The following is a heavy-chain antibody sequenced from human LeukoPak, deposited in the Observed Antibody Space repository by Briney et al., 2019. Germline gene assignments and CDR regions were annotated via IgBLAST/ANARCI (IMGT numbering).Heavy chain of an antibody. Sequence: PGGSLRLSCAASGFTSSNYWMSWVRQTPGKGLEWVANIKQDGSERYYVDSVKGRFTISRDNARNSVYLQMNSLRAEDTAVYYCARVGGKSSPFGYWGQGTLVTVSS. D-gene: IGHD3-16*01. J-gene: IGHJ4*02. CDR3: ARVGGKSSPFGY. CDR2: IKQDGSER. CDR1: GFTSSNYW. V-gene: IGHV3-7*01.